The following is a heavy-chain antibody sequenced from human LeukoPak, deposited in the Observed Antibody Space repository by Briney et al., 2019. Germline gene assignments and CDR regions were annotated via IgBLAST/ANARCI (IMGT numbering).Heavy chain of an antibody. D-gene: IGHD1-1*01. CDR1: GFTFRSYG. CDR3: AKDRTGTTGADWFDP. J-gene: IGHJ5*02. V-gene: IGHV3-23*01. Sequence: GGSLRLSCAASGFTFRSYGMGWVRQAPGKGLEWVSSINASGGSTYYADSVKGRFTSSRDNDKNTLFLQMNSLRAEDTAVYYCAKDRTGTTGADWFDPWGQGTLVTVSS. CDR2: INASGGST.